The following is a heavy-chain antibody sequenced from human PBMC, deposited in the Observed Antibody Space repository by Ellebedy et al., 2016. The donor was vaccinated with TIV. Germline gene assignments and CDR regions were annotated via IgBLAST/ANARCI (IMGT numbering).Heavy chain of an antibody. CDR2: IIWNSGVT. Sequence: SLKISXVSSGFTFHDYAMHWVRRGPGKGLEWVSGIIWNSGVTGYADSVKGRFTISRDNAKNFLYLQMNSLRTEDTALYYCVKDLSPGGAAYWGQGTLVTVSS. CDR1: GFTFHDYA. D-gene: IGHD2-15*01. J-gene: IGHJ4*02. V-gene: IGHV3-9*01. CDR3: VKDLSPGGAAY.